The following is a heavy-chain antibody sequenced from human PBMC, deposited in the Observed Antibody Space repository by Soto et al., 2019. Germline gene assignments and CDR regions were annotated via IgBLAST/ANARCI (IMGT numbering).Heavy chain of an antibody. CDR2: MNPNSGNT. Sequence: QVQLVQYGAEGKKPGASVKVSCKASGYTFTSYDINWVRQATGQGLEWMGWMNPNSGNTGYAQKFQGRVTMTRNTSISTAYMELSSLRSEDTAVYYCARAYLHDYGDYEGWFDPWGQGTLVTVSS. V-gene: IGHV1-8*01. CDR3: ARAYLHDYGDYEGWFDP. CDR1: GYTFTSYD. J-gene: IGHJ5*02. D-gene: IGHD4-17*01.